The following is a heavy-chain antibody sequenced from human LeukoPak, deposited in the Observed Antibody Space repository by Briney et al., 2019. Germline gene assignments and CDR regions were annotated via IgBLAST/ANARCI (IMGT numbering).Heavy chain of an antibody. V-gene: IGHV3-33*01. CDR1: GFTFSNFA. CDR2: IWNDGSKT. J-gene: IGHJ5*02. Sequence: GGSLRLSCAGTGFTFSNFAMHWVRQSPGRGLQWVAVIWNDGSKTCYEDSVKGRFTITRDNSKNTVYLQVNSLRAEDTALYYCARGIAAAGNPNWFDPWGQGTLVTVSS. D-gene: IGHD6-13*01. CDR3: ARGIAAAGNPNWFDP.